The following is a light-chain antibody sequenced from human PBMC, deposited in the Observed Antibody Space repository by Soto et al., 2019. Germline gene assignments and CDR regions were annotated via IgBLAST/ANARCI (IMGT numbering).Light chain of an antibody. Sequence: EIQMTQSRSNQCAYVGERVTISWLSIQSISSWLAWYQQKPGKAPKLLIYDASSLESGVPSRFSGSGSGTEFTLTISSLQPDDFATYYCQHYNSYPWTFAQGTKVDI. V-gene: IGKV1-5*01. J-gene: IGKJ1*01. CDR3: QHYNSYPWT. CDR1: QSISSW. CDR2: DAS.